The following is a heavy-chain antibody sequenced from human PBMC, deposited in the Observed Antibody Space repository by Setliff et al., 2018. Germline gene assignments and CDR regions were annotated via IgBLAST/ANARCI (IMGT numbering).Heavy chain of an antibody. Sequence: SETLSLTCAVYGGSFSGYYWTWIRQSPGKGLDWIGTVDRSGNTFYNPSLRSRVTISVDTSKNQISLKLTSVSAADTAVYYCARRDSTSYYGYSFDFWGRGTLVTVSS. CDR3: ARRDSTSYYGYSFDF. CDR1: GGSFSGYY. V-gene: IGHV4-34*01. D-gene: IGHD3-22*01. J-gene: IGHJ4*02. CDR2: VDRSGNT.